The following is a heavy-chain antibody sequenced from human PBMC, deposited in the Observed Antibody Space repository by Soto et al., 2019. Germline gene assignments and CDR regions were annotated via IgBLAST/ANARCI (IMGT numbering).Heavy chain of an antibody. Sequence: EVQLLESGGGLVQPGGSLRLSCAASGFTFSSYAMSWVRQAPGKGLEWVSAISGSGGSTYYADSVKGRFTISRDNSKNTLYLQMNSLRAEDTAVYYCAKDSRYCSSTSCYFPGSAYYGMDVWGQGTTVTVSS. CDR2: ISGSGGST. V-gene: IGHV3-23*01. D-gene: IGHD2-2*01. CDR1: GFTFSSYA. J-gene: IGHJ6*02. CDR3: AKDSRYCSSTSCYFPGSAYYGMDV.